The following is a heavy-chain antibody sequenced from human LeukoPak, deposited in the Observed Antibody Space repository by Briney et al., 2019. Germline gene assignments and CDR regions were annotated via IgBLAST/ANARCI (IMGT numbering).Heavy chain of an antibody. D-gene: IGHD5-18*01. J-gene: IGHJ6*04. CDR2: ISWNGEGT. CDR1: GFTFDDFG. CDR3: GRGYRLVDA. Sequence: GGSLRLSCVDSGFTFDDFGMHWVRQLPGKGLEWISLISWNGEGTYYADSVRGRFTSSRDNSKKSLHREMNSLKPEDTGLYYCGRGYRLVDAWGKGTTVTVSS. V-gene: IGHV3-43D*03.